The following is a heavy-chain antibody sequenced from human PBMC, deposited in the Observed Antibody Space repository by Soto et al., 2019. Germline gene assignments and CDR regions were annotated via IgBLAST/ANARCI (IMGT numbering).Heavy chain of an antibody. Sequence: QVQLVQSGAEVKKPGSSVKVSCKASGGTFSNYAITWVRQAPGQGLEWMGGIIPFFVTANYAQKFQGRVTITADESTRPAYMELSSLTSEDTAVYFCARETAGVTAAMRGGYYYGMDVWGQGTTVTVSS. D-gene: IGHD2-2*01. CDR1: GGTFSNYA. V-gene: IGHV1-69*12. J-gene: IGHJ6*02. CDR3: ARETAGVTAAMRGGYYYGMDV. CDR2: IIPFFVTA.